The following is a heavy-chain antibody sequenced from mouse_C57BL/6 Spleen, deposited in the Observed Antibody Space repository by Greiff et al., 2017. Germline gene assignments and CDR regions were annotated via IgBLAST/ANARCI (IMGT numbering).Heavy chain of an antibody. Sequence: QLQRSGPERVKPGASVKISGKASGYSFPSYYIHGVKQRPGKGLGWIGWIYPGRGNTKYNEKFKGKATLTADTSSSSAYMQLSSLTSEDSAVYYCATDGYYVAMDYWGQGTSVTVSS. CDR2: IYPGRGNT. D-gene: IGHD2-3*01. J-gene: IGHJ4*01. V-gene: IGHV1-66*01. CDR3: ATDGYYVAMDY. CDR1: GYSFPSYY.